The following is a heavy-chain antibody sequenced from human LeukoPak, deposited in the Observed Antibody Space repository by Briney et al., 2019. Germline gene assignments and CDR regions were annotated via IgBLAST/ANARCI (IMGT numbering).Heavy chain of an antibody. CDR3: ARALRYSSSWYYFDY. D-gene: IGHD6-13*01. CDR1: GYTFTSYG. V-gene: IGHV1-2*02. J-gene: IGHJ4*02. Sequence: ASVKVSCKASGYTFTSYGISWVRQAPGQGLEWMGWINPNSGGTNYAQKFQGRVTMTRDTSISTAYMELSRLRSDDTAVYYCARALRYSSSWYYFDYWGQGTLVTVSS. CDR2: INPNSGGT.